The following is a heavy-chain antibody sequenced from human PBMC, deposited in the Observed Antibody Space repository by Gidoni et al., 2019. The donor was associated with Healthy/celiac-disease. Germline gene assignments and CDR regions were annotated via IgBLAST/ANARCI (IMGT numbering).Heavy chain of an antibody. CDR2: ISYDGSNK. CDR1: GFTFSSYG. Sequence: QVQLVESGGGVVQPGRSLRLSCAASGFTFSSYGMHWVRQAPGKGLEWVAVISYDGSNKYYADSVKGRFTISIDNSKNTLYLQMNSLRAEDTAVYYCAKDYCSGGSCWFDPWGQVTLVTVSS. D-gene: IGHD2-15*01. J-gene: IGHJ5*02. V-gene: IGHV3-30*18. CDR3: AKDYCSGGSCWFDP.